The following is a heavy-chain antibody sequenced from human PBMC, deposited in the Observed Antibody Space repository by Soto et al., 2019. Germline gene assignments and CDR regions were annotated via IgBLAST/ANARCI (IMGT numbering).Heavy chain of an antibody. D-gene: IGHD4-17*01. CDR2: IWYDVRNK. J-gene: IGHJ6*02. CDR3: ARDMGLTTVVNSEGGYYGMDV. Sequence: QVQLVESGGGVVQPGRSLRLSCAASGFTFSSYGMHWVRQAPGKGLEWVAVIWYDVRNKYYADSVKGRFTISRDNSKNRVYLQMNSRRAEDTAMYYCARDMGLTTVVNSEGGYYGMDVWGQGTTVTVS. CDR1: GFTFSSYG. V-gene: IGHV3-33*01.